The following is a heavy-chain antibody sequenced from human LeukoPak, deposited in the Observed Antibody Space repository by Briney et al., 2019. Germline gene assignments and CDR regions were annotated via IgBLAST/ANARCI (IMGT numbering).Heavy chain of an antibody. J-gene: IGHJ6*03. V-gene: IGHV3-30*02. CDR3: AKTFCSGGTCYPYNYYYMGV. CDR2: IRYDGNNK. Sequence: GGSLRLSCVASGFTFNMYGMHWVRQAPGKGLEWVGIIRYDGNNKNNADSVKGRFTISRDNSKNTVYLQMNSLRPEDTAVYYCAKTFCSGGTCYPYNYYYMGVWGKGTAVTVSS. CDR1: GFTFNMYG. D-gene: IGHD2-15*01.